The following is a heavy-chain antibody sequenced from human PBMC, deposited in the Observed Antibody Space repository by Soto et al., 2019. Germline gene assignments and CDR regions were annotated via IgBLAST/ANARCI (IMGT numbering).Heavy chain of an antibody. J-gene: IGHJ4*02. Sequence: SLRLSCAASGFTFSSYGMHWVRQAPGKGLEWVAVIWYDGSNKYYADPVKGRFTISRDNSKNTLYLQMNSLRAEDTAVYYCARESYSGSYYVFYFDYWGQGTLVTVSS. CDR3: ARESYSGSYYVFYFDY. D-gene: IGHD1-26*01. CDR1: GFTFSSYG. CDR2: IWYDGSNK. V-gene: IGHV3-33*01.